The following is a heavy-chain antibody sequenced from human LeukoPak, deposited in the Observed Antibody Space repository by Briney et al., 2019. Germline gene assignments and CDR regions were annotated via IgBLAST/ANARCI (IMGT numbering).Heavy chain of an antibody. CDR1: GFSISSSSYY. D-gene: IGHD6-13*01. CDR2: IYYSGST. J-gene: IGHJ4*02. V-gene: IGHV4-39*07. Sequence: SETLSLNCSGSGFSISSSSYYRRWIRQPPGKGLEWIGSIYYSGSTYYNPSLKSRVTISVDTSKNQFSMKLSSVTAADTYVYYCARDPSAAGTSIFHYWGKGSLVTVSS. CDR3: ARDPSAAGTSIFHY.